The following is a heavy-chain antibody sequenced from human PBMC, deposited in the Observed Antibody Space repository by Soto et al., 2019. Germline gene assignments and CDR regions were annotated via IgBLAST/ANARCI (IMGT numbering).Heavy chain of an antibody. V-gene: IGHV3-23*01. Sequence: VGSLRLSCAASGFFFSTYAMNWVRQARGKGLEWVSAISNNGYDTYYAESVRGRFTISRDNSINTLYLQMSRLRTEDTAVYYCAHPRGYGVFDAVDIWGQGTMVTVSS. CDR1: GFFFSTYA. CDR3: AHPRGYGVFDAVDI. J-gene: IGHJ3*02. CDR2: ISNNGYDT. D-gene: IGHD4-17*01.